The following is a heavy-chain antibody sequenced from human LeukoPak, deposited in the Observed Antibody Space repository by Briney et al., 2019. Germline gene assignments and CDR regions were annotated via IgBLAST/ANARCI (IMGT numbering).Heavy chain of an antibody. J-gene: IGHJ4*02. CDR3: ARGSPYGGKGDY. D-gene: IGHD4-23*01. CDR1: GFDFTSAW. V-gene: IGHV4-34*01. CDR2: INHSGST. Sequence: PGGSLRLSCAASGFDFTSAWMSWVRQPPGKGLEWIGEINHSGSTNYNPSLKSRVTISVDTSKNQFSLKLSSVTAADTAVYYCARGSPYGGKGDYWGQGTLVTVSP.